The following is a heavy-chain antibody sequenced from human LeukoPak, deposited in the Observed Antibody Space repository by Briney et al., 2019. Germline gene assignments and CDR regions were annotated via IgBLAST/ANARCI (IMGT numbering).Heavy chain of an antibody. J-gene: IGHJ4*02. CDR2: ISPNSGVT. CDR1: TYTFTAYY. D-gene: IGHD2-2*01. V-gene: IGHV1-2*02. Sequence: ASVKVSCKASTYTFTAYYIHWVRRAPGQGLEWIGWISPNSGVTNYAQKFQGRVTMTRGTSISTAYMELSSLISDDTAVYYCARDRYCSSASCSRPFFDYWGQGTLVTVSS. CDR3: ARDRYCSSASCSRPFFDY.